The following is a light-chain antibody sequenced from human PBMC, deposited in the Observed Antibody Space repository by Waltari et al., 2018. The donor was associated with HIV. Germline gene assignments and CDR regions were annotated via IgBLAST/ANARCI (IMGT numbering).Light chain of an antibody. CDR3: QQLNSFPRT. Sequence: DIQLTQSPSFLSASVGYRVTITCRASQGISSYLAWYQQKPGKAPKLLIYAAPTLQSGVPSRFSGSGSGTEFTLTISSLQPEDFATYYCQQLNSFPRTFGGGTKVETK. V-gene: IGKV1-9*01. CDR2: AAP. J-gene: IGKJ4*01. CDR1: QGISSY.